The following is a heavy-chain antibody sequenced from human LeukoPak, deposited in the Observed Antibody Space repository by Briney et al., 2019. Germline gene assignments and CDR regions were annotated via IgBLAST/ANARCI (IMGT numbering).Heavy chain of an antibody. Sequence: GGSLRPSCAASGFTFSSYWMHWVRQAPGKGLVWVSRIKTDGSSTDYADSVKGRFTISRDNAKNTLYLQMNSLRAEDTAVYYCAKETFYPWGQGTLVTVSS. V-gene: IGHV3-74*01. J-gene: IGHJ5*02. CDR3: AKETFYP. CDR1: GFTFSSYW. CDR2: IKTDGSST.